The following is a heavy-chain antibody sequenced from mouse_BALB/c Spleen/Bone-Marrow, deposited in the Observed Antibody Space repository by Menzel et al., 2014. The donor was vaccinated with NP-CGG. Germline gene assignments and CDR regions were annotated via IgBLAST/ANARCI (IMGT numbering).Heavy chain of an antibody. J-gene: IGHJ4*01. CDR2: INSNGGST. V-gene: IGHV5-6-3*01. CDR3: ARDRTYYYGMDY. CDR1: GFPFSSYG. Sequence: EVQVVESGGGLVQPGGSLKLSCAASGFPFSSYGMSWVRQTPDKRLELVATINSNGGSTYYPDSVKGRFTISRDSAKNTLYLQMSRLKSEDSAMFYCARDRTYYYGMDYWGPGTSVTVSS.